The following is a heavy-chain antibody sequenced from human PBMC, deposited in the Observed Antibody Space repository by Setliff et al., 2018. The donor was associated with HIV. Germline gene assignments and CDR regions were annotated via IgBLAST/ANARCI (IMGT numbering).Heavy chain of an antibody. Sequence: SETLSLTCTVSGGSIWNYYWSWIRQPPGKGLEWIGTIYYSGSTYYNTSLKSRVTISTDTSKNQFSLKVRSVTAADTAVYYCARQVTVVGYFDTAAGSFNYWGPGTLVTVSS. J-gene: IGHJ4*02. CDR3: ARQVTVVGYFDTAAGSFNY. CDR1: GGSIWNYY. V-gene: IGHV4-39*01. CDR2: IYYSGST. D-gene: IGHD2-21*01.